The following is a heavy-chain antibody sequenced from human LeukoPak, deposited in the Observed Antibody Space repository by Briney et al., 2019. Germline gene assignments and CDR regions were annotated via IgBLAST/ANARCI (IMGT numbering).Heavy chain of an antibody. CDR3: ARDGAMPYYYGSGSYYNVYGMGV. Sequence: GGSLRLSCAASGFTFSSYWMSWVRQAPGKGLEWVANIKQDGSEKYYVDSVKGRFTISRDNAKNSLYLQMNSQRAEDTAVYYCARDGAMPYYYGSGSYYNVYGMGVWGQGTTVAVSS. D-gene: IGHD3-10*01. CDR1: GFTFSSYW. J-gene: IGHJ6*02. CDR2: IKQDGSEK. V-gene: IGHV3-7*01.